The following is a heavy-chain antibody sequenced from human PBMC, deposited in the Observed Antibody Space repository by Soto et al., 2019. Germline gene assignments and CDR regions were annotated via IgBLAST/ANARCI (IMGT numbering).Heavy chain of an antibody. J-gene: IGHJ4*02. D-gene: IGHD1-26*01. CDR2: IYPGDSES. CDR3: ARLGGPTAGVDY. CDR1: GYSFPSYW. Sequence: GEALKISFKGSGYSFPSYWIGWVRQMPGKGLEWMGIIYPGDSESRYSPSFQGQVTMSADRSISTAYLQWSSLKASDSAMYYCARLGGPTAGVDYWGQGTRVTVSS. V-gene: IGHV5-51*01.